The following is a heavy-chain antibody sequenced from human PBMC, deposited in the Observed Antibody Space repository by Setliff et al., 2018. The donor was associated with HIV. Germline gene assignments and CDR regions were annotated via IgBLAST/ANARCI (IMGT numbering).Heavy chain of an antibody. CDR1: GGTFSSYA. CDR2: IIPIFNTA. J-gene: IGHJ6*03. V-gene: IGHV1-69*13. Sequence: GASVKVSCKASGGTFSSYAISWVRQAPGQGLEWMGGIIPIFNTANYAQKFQGRVTITADEYTSTAYMELSSLRSEDTAVYYCARIVRPSYYYYYYMDVWGKGTTVTVSS. D-gene: IGHD3-10*02. CDR3: ARIVRPSYYYYYYMDV.